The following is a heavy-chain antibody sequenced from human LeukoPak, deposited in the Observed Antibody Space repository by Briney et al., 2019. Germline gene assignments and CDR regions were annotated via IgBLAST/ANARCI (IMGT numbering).Heavy chain of an antibody. V-gene: IGHV1-2*02. CDR3: ARVDRYCSSTSCYTLNHYYYGMDV. Sequence: ASVKVSCKASGYTFTSYYMHWVRQAPGQGLEWMGWINPNSGGTNYAQKFQGRVTMTRDTSISTAYMELSRLRSDDTAVYYCARVDRYCSSTSCYTLNHYYYGMDVWGQGTTVTVSS. D-gene: IGHD2-2*02. CDR2: INPNSGGT. J-gene: IGHJ6*02. CDR1: GYTFTSYY.